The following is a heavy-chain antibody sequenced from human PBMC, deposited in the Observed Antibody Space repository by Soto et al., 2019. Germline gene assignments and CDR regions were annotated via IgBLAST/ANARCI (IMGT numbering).Heavy chain of an antibody. CDR1: GFTFSTYA. CDR3: AKNWDTTFSSSSH. J-gene: IGHJ4*02. D-gene: IGHD6-6*01. Sequence: EVQLLESGGGLVQPGGSLRLSCAASGFTFSTYAMTCVRQAPGKGLEWVSAISGSGGSIYYADSVKGRFTISRDKSKNTLYLQMNSLRAEDTAVYYCAKNWDTTFSSSSHWGQGTLVTVSS. CDR2: ISGSGGSI. V-gene: IGHV3-23*01.